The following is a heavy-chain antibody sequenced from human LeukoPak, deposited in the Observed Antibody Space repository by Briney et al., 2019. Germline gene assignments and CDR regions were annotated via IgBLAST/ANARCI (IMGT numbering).Heavy chain of an antibody. CDR1: GFTFSNAW. V-gene: IGHV3-21*01. D-gene: IGHD6-13*01. CDR3: ARDPAAGTAY. J-gene: IGHJ4*02. CDR2: ISSSSSYI. Sequence: GGSLRLSCAASGFTFSNAWMSWVRQAPGKGLEWVSSISSSSSYIYYADSVKGRFTISRDNAKNSLYLQMNSLRAEDTAVYYCARDPAAGTAYWGQGTLVTVSS.